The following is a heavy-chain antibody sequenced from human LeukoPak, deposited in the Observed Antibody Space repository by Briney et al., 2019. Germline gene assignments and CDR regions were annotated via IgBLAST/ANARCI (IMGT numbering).Heavy chain of an antibody. CDR3: ASHVTVLGTRGFDY. V-gene: IGHV4-4*02. J-gene: IGHJ4*02. CDR1: GGSITSHSW. CDR2: IHHGGDT. D-gene: IGHD6-19*01. Sequence: SETLSLTCAVSGGSITSHSWWSWVRQPPGKGLEWIGEIHHGGDTNYDPSVKSRVTMSVDKSKNHFSLNLRSVTAADTAIYYCASHVTVLGTRGFDYWGQGILVTVSS.